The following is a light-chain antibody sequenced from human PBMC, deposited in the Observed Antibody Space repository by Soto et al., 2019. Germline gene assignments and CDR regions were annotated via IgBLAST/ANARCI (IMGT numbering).Light chain of an antibody. CDR2: DVI. V-gene: IGLV2-11*01. CDR3: CSYAGNFIWV. J-gene: IGLJ3*02. Sequence: QSALTQPASLSGSPGQSITISCTGTSSDIGAYDLVSWYQQHPGEAPKLMIYDVIKRPSGVPYRFSGSKSGNTASLTISGLQADDEADYYCCSYAGNFIWVFGGGTKVTVL. CDR1: SSDIGAYDL.